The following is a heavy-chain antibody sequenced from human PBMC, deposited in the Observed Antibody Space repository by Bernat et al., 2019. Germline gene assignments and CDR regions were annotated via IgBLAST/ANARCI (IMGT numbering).Heavy chain of an antibody. J-gene: IGHJ4*02. CDR2: ISYDGSNK. Sequence: QVQLVESGGGVVQPGRSLRLSCAASGFTFSSYGMHWVRQAPGKGLEWVAVISYDGSNKYYADFVKGRFTISRDNSKNTLYLQMNSLRAEDTAVYYCAKDWGIAAAVPDYWGQGTLVTVSS. V-gene: IGHV3-30*18. CDR1: GFTFSSYG. CDR3: AKDWGIAAAVPDY. D-gene: IGHD6-13*01.